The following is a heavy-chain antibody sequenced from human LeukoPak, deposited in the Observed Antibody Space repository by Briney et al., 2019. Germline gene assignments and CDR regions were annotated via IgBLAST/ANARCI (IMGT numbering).Heavy chain of an antibody. CDR3: ARSRSYPSSGWYSDYYYGMDV. D-gene: IGHD6-19*01. CDR1: GFTFSSYG. Sequence: GGSLRLSCAASGFTFSSYGMHWVRQAPGKGLEWVAVISYDGSNKYYADSVKGRFTISRDNSKNTLYLQMNSLRAEDTAVYYCARSRSYPSSGWYSDYYYGMDVWGQGTTVTVSS. V-gene: IGHV3-30*03. J-gene: IGHJ6*02. CDR2: ISYDGSNK.